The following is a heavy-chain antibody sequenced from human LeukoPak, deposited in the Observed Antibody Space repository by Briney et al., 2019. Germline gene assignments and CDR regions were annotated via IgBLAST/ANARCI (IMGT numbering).Heavy chain of an antibody. D-gene: IGHD2-8*01. V-gene: IGHV1-2*02. CDR1: GYTFTGYY. Sequence: ASVKVSCKASGYTFTGYYMHWVRQAPGQGLEWMGWINPNSGGTNYAQKFQGRVTMTRDTSISTAYMELSRLRSEDTAVYYCARGRACTNGVCRYPDYWGQGTLVTVSS. CDR3: ARGRACTNGVCRYPDY. J-gene: IGHJ4*02. CDR2: INPNSGGT.